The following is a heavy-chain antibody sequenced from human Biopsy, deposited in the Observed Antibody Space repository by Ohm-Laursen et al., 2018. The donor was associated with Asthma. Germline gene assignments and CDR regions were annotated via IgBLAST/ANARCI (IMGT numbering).Heavy chain of an antibody. V-gene: IGHV1-2*06. CDR2: INPNSGGT. CDR1: GYTFIGYH. J-gene: IGHJ5*02. D-gene: IGHD7-27*01. Sequence: ASAKASCKASGYTFIGYHIHWVRQAPGQGLEWMGRINPNSGGTNYAQKFQGRVTMTSDTSISTAYMELSRLRSDDTALYYCARGQKSPGDRWFDPWGQGALVTVSS. CDR3: ARGQKSPGDRWFDP.